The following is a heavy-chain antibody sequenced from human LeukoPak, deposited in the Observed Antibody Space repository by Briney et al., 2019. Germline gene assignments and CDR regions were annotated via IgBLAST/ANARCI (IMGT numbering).Heavy chain of an antibody. V-gene: IGHV1-69*10. CDR1: GGTFSSYV. Sequence: SVKVFCKASGGTFSSYVISWVRQAPGQGLEWMGGIIPILGTTNYAQKFQGRVTMTRDTSISTAYMELSRLRSDGTAVYHCARVSRVVVAATESSSWFDPWGQGTLVTVSS. J-gene: IGHJ5*02. CDR2: IIPILGTT. CDR3: ARVSRVVVAATESSSWFDP. D-gene: IGHD2-15*01.